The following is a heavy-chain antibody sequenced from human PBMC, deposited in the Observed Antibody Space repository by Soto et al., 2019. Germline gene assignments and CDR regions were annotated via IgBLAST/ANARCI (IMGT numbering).Heavy chain of an antibody. CDR2: IKQDGSEK. D-gene: IGHD3-22*01. CDR3: AREDSYYYDSSGYYFDY. Sequence: GGSLRLSCAASGFTFSSYWMSWVRQAPGKGLEWVANIKQDGSEKYYVDSVKGRFTISRDNAKNSLYLQMNSLRAEDTAVYYCAREDSYYYDSSGYYFDYWGQGTLVTVSS. CDR1: GFTFSSYW. V-gene: IGHV3-7*01. J-gene: IGHJ4*02.